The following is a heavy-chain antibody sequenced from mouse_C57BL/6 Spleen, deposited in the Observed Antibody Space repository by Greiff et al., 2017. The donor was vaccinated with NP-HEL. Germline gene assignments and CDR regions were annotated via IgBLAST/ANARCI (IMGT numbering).Heavy chain of an antibody. D-gene: IGHD1-1*01. V-gene: IGHV1-64*01. CDR2: IHPNSGST. CDR1: GYTFTSYW. J-gene: IGHJ2*01. Sequence: VQLQQPGAELVKPGASVKLSCKASGYTFTSYWMHWVKQRPGQGLEWIGMIHPNSGSTNYNEKFKSKATLTVDKSSSTAYMQLSSLTSEDSAVYYCAILLLRYHYFDDWGQGTTLTVSS. CDR3: AILLLRYHYFDD.